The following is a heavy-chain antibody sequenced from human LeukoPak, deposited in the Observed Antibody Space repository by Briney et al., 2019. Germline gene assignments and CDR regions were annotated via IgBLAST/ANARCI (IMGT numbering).Heavy chain of an antibody. CDR3: ARDLLRYSSSSSFDY. J-gene: IGHJ4*02. CDR1: GFTFSSYS. V-gene: IGHV3-21*01. D-gene: IGHD6-13*01. Sequence: PGGSLRLSCAASGFTFSSYSMNWVRQAPGKGLEWVSSISSSSSYIYYADSVKGRFTISRDNAKNSLYLQMNSLRAEDTAVYYCARDLLRYSSSSSFDYWGQGTLVTVSS. CDR2: ISSSSSYI.